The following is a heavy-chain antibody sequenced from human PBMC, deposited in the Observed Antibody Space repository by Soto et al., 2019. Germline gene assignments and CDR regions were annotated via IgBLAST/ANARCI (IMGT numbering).Heavy chain of an antibody. CDR3: ARDPHSGYDLGPDDAFDI. Sequence: GGSLRLSCAASGFTFSSYAMSWVRQAPGKGPEWVSSISSSSSYIYYADSVKGRFTISRDNAKNSLYLQMNSLRAEDTAVYYCARDPHSGYDLGPDDAFDIWGQGTMVTVSS. CDR2: ISSSSSYI. J-gene: IGHJ3*02. D-gene: IGHD5-12*01. V-gene: IGHV3-21*01. CDR1: GFTFSSYA.